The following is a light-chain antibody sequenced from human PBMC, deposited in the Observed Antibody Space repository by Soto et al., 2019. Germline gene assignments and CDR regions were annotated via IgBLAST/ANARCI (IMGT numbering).Light chain of an antibody. V-gene: IGLV2-14*03. CDR3: TSFTTAYTHV. Sequence: QSVLTQPASVSGSPGQSITVSCTGTSSDIGSYDYVSWYQQHPGKVPKLIIYDVSNRPSGVSNRFSGSKSGNTASLTISGLQAEDEADYYRTSFTTAYTHVFGSGTKLTVL. CDR1: SSDIGSYDY. J-gene: IGLJ1*01. CDR2: DVS.